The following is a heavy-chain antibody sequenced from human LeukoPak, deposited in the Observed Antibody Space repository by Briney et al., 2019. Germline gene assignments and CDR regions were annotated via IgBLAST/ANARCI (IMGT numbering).Heavy chain of an antibody. V-gene: IGHV3-23*01. Sequence: GGSLRLSCAASGFTFSSYAMSWVRQAPGKGLEWVSTISGNGGNTYYADSVKGRFTIFRDTSKNTLHLQMTSLRAEDTAVYYCANGNWNYGGGIDYWGQGTLVTVSS. CDR2: ISGNGGNT. D-gene: IGHD1-7*01. J-gene: IGHJ4*02. CDR1: GFTFSSYA. CDR3: ANGNWNYGGGIDY.